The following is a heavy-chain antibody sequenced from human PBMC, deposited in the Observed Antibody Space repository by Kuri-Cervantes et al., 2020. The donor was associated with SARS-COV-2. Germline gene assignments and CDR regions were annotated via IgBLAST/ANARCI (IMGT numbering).Heavy chain of an antibody. CDR1: GGSISSYY. D-gene: IGHD6-13*01. CDR2: IYTSGGT. Sequence: SETLSLTCTVSGGSISSYYWSWIRQPPGKGLEWIGYIYTSGGTNYNPSLKSRVTMSVDTSKNQFSLKLSSVTAADTAVYYCARDRYSSSWYEGVLFAFDIWGQGTMVTVSS. J-gene: IGHJ3*02. V-gene: IGHV4-4*08. CDR3: ARDRYSSSWYEGVLFAFDI.